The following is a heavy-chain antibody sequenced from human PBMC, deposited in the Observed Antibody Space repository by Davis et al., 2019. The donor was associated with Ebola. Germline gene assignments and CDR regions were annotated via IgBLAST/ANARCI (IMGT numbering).Heavy chain of an antibody. D-gene: IGHD3-3*01. CDR2: ISYSGST. V-gene: IGHV4-31*03. CDR1: GASISSGGYY. CDR3: ARVFHYDVWSGYRREGGYFDY. J-gene: IGHJ4*02. Sequence: MPSETLSFTCTVSGASISSGGYYWSWIRQHPGKGLEWIGYISYSGSTNYNPSLETRVTISVDTSQNQFSLKLSSVTATDTAVYYCARVFHYDVWSGYRREGGYFDYWGQGTLVTVSS.